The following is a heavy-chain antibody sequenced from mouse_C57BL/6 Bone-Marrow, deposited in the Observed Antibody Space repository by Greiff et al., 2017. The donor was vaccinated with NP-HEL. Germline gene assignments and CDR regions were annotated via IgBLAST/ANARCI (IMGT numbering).Heavy chain of an antibody. J-gene: IGHJ3*01. CDR3: ARGNYVAY. Sequence: QVQLQQPGAELVKPGASVKLSCKASGYTFTSYWMQWVKQRPGQGLEWIGEIDPSDSYTNYNQKFKGKATLTVDTSSSTAYMQLSSLTSEDSAVYYCARGNYVAYWGQGTLV. D-gene: IGHD1-1*02. V-gene: IGHV1-50*01. CDR1: GYTFTSYW. CDR2: IDPSDSYT.